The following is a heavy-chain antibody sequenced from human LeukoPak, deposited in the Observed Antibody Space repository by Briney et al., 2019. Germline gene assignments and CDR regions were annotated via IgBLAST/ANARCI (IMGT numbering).Heavy chain of an antibody. CDR2: IYSGGTT. CDR1: GFTVSSTY. CDR3: ARDREQLVQGYYFDY. Sequence: GGSLRLSCAASGFTVSSTYMHWVRQAPGKGLEWVSVIYSGGTTYYADSVKGRFTISRDNAKNSLYLQMNSLRAEDTAVYYCARDREQLVQGYYFDYWGQGTLVTVSS. J-gene: IGHJ4*02. V-gene: IGHV3-53*01. D-gene: IGHD6-13*01.